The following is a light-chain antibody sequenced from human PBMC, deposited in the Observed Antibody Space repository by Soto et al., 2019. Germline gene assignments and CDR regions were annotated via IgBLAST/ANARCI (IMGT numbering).Light chain of an antibody. J-gene: IGKJ1*01. CDR1: QSVSSNY. CDR2: GAY. CDR3: EQYGSSPPT. V-gene: IGKV3-20*01. Sequence: EIAWTQSPGTLSLSPGERATLSCRASQSVSSNYLAWYQQMPGQAHRLLISGAYSWASGIQDRFSGSGSGTDFTLIIRRLQPEDFAVYYCEQYGSSPPTFGQGTKVDIK.